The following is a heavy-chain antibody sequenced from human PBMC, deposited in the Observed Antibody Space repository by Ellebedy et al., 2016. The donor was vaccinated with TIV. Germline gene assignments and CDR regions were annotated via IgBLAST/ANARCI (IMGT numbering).Heavy chain of an antibody. CDR3: ARGVVVAATPLYYFDY. D-gene: IGHD2-15*01. V-gene: IGHV1-18*01. CDR1: GYTFTSYG. Sequence: ASVKVSXKASGYTFTSYGISWVRQAPGQGLEWMGWISAYNGNTNYAQKLQGRVTMTTDTSTSTAYMELRSLRSDDTAVYYCARGVVVAATPLYYFDYWGQGTLVTVSS. CDR2: ISAYNGNT. J-gene: IGHJ4*02.